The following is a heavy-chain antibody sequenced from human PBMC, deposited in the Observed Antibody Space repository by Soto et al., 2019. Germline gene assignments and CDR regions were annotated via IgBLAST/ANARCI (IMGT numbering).Heavy chain of an antibody. V-gene: IGHV3-21*01. J-gene: IGHJ4*02. CDR1: GFTFSSYS. CDR2: ISSSSSYI. D-gene: IGHD6-19*01. CDR3: ARIAVAGTPGGDY. Sequence: EVQLVESGGGLVKPGGSLRLSCAASGFTFSSYSMNWVRQAPGKGLEWVSSISSSSSYIYYADSVKGRFTISRDNAKNSLYLQMNSLRAEDTAVYYCARIAVAGTPGGDYWGQGTLVTVSS.